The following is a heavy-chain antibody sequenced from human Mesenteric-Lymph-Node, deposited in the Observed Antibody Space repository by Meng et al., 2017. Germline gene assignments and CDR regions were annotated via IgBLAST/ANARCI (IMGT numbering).Heavy chain of an antibody. D-gene: IGHD6-19*01. CDR2: IYHSGGT. CDR1: GCSIIISTW. Sequence: ATGLSKPCGPLSFTCAISGCSIIISTWWTWVRQPPGKGLEWIGEIYHSGGTNYNPSLRGRVTISLDKSKNQFSLTLRSVTAADTAVYYCARDPYATGWAGWGQGTLVTVSS. CDR3: ARDPYATGWAG. V-gene: IGHV4-4*02. J-gene: IGHJ4*02.